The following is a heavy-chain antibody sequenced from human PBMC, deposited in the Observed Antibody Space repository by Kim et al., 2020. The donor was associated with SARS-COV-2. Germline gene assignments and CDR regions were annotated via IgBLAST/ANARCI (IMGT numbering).Heavy chain of an antibody. CDR3: ARDGRIQLWHYYFDY. J-gene: IGHJ4*02. V-gene: IGHV3-53*01. D-gene: IGHD5-18*01. Sequence: GGSLRLSCAASGFTVSSNYMSWVRQAPGKGLEWVSVIYSGGSTYYADSVKGRFTISRDNSKNTLYLQMNSLRAEDTAVYYCARDGRIQLWHYYFDYWGQGTLVTVSS. CDR1: GFTVSSNY. CDR2: IYSGGST.